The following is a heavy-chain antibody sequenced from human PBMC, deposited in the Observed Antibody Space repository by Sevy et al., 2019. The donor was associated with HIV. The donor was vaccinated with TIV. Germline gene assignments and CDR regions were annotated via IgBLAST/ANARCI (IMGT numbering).Heavy chain of an antibody. D-gene: IGHD3-22*01. CDR1: GYTFTGYY. CDR2: INPNSGGT. Sequence: ASVKVSCKASGYTFTGYYIHWVRQAPGQGLEWMGWINPNSGGTNYAQKFQGRVTMTRDTSISTAYMELSRLRSDDTAVYYCARDGHYDSSGYYFGVGAFDIWGQGTMVTVSS. J-gene: IGHJ3*02. V-gene: IGHV1-2*02. CDR3: ARDGHYDSSGYYFGVGAFDI.